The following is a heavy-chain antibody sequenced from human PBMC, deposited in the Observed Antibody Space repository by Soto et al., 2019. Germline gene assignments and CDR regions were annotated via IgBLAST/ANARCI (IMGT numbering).Heavy chain of an antibody. D-gene: IGHD3-10*01. CDR3: ARVRSMVRGVGAWYFDL. CDR2: INHSGST. CDR1: GGSFSGYY. J-gene: IGHJ2*01. Sequence: QVQLQQWGAGLLKPSETLSLTCAVYGGSFSGYYWSWIRQPPGKGLEWIGEINHSGSTNYNPSLKSRVTISVDTSKNQFSLKLSSVTAADTAVYYCARVRSMVRGVGAWYFDLWGRGTLVTVSS. V-gene: IGHV4-34*01.